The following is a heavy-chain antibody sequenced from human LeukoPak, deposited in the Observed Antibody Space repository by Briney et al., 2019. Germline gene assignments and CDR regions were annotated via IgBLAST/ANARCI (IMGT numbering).Heavy chain of an antibody. D-gene: IGHD4-17*01. V-gene: IGHV3-23*01. Sequence: GGSLRLSCAASGFTFSSYAMSWVRQAPGKGLGWVSAISGSGGSTYYADSVKGRFTISRDNSKNTLYLQMSSLRAEDTAVYYCAKWDGDYVYYYYGMDVWGQGTTVTVSS. CDR2: ISGSGGST. J-gene: IGHJ6*02. CDR3: AKWDGDYVYYYYGMDV. CDR1: GFTFSSYA.